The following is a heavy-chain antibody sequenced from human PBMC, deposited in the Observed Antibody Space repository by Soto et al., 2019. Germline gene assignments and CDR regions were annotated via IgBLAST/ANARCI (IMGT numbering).Heavy chain of an antibody. Sequence: QVQLVQSGGGVVQPGRSLRLSCAGSGFTFSSYGIHWVRQAPGKGLEWVALISYDGGNEKYTESVKDRFTISRDDSDNVADLQMSSLRTEDTAMYYCAKDRYSGTYPTDFDYWGQGSLVTVSS. D-gene: IGHD1-26*01. CDR3: AKDRYSGTYPTDFDY. CDR1: GFTFSSYG. V-gene: IGHV3-30*18. J-gene: IGHJ4*02. CDR2: ISYDGGNE.